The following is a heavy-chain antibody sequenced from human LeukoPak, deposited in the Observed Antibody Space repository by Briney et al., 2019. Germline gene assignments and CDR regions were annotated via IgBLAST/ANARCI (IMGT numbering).Heavy chain of an antibody. D-gene: IGHD1-1*01. J-gene: IGHJ4*02. Sequence: PSETLSLTCTVSGGSISSGGYYWSWIRQPPGKGLEWIGEINHSGSTNYNPSLKSRVTISVDTSKNQFSLKLSSVTAADTAVYYCAREGRTGTRKWSFDYWGQGTLVTVSS. CDR1: GGSISSGGYY. CDR3: AREGRTGTRKWSFDY. V-gene: IGHV4-39*07. CDR2: INHSGST.